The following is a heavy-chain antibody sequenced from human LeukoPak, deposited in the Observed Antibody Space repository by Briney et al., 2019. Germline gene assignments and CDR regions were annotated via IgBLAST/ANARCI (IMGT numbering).Heavy chain of an antibody. Sequence: SVKVSCKASGGTFSSYAISWVRQAPGQGLEWMGGIIPIFGTANYAQKFQGRVTITADESTSTAYMELSSLRSEDTAVYYCARGRGIAVAGTNYYYGMDVWGQGTTVTVSS. J-gene: IGHJ6*02. V-gene: IGHV1-69*01. CDR2: IIPIFGTA. D-gene: IGHD6-19*01. CDR1: GGTFSSYA. CDR3: ARGRGIAVAGTNYYYGMDV.